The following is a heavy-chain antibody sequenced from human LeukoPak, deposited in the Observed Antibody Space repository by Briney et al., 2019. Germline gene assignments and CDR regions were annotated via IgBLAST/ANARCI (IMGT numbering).Heavy chain of an antibody. CDR2: MNQDGSEI. CDR3: AKFSGVRARGLNFDY. J-gene: IGHJ4*02. D-gene: IGHD3-10*01. CDR1: GFTFSRYW. V-gene: IGHV3-7*03. Sequence: GGSLRLSCVGSGFTFSRYWLNWVRQAPGKGLEWVANMNQDGSEIYYLDSVKGRFTISRDNAKNSVYLQMNSLRAEDTAVYYCAKFSGVRARGLNFDYWGQGTLVTVSS.